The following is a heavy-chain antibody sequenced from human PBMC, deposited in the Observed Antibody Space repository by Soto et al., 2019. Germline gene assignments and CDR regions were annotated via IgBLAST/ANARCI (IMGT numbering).Heavy chain of an antibody. CDR3: ARVKEGVGEFPNFYHYYYMAV. V-gene: IGHV1-18*01. J-gene: IGHJ6*03. CDR1: GYTFTSYG. D-gene: IGHD3-10*01. Sequence: ASVKVSCKASGYTFTSYGISWVRQAPGQGLEWMGWISAYNGNTNYAQKLQGRVTMTTDTSTSTAYMELRSLRSDDTAVYYCARVKEGVGEFPNFYHYYYMAVWGKGTTVTVAS. CDR2: ISAYNGNT.